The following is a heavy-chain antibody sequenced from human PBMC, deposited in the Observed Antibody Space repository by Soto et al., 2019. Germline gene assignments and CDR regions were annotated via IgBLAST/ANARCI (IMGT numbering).Heavy chain of an antibody. J-gene: IGHJ4*02. CDR3: ARDGGEIWFQDN. V-gene: IGHV1-69*02. CDR2: IIPIHGIA. CDR1: GGTFSSYT. D-gene: IGHD3-16*02. Sequence: QVQLVQSGAEVKTPGSSVKVSCTASGGTFSSYTISWVRQAPGQGLEWLGRIIPIHGIANYAQKIQGRVTKNAAKNTSTVTLELSSLRSEDTYVYDCARDGGEIWFQDNWGQGTLVTVSS.